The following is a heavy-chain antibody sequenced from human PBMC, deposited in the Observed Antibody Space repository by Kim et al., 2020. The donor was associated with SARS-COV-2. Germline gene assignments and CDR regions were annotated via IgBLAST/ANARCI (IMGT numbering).Heavy chain of an antibody. Sequence: SETPSLTCAVYGGSFSDYTWSWIRQPPGKGLEWIGEINHSGVTNLSPSLKSRITISVDTSKSQFSLRLKSMTATDTAIYYCVRGRAGVVPAPVLGLGPWFDFYAVDVWGRGTPVAVSS. CDR1: GGSFSDYT. V-gene: IGHV4-34*01. CDR2: INHSGVT. J-gene: IGHJ6*02. CDR3: VRGRAGVVPAPVLGLGPWFDFYAVDV. D-gene: IGHD2-2*02.